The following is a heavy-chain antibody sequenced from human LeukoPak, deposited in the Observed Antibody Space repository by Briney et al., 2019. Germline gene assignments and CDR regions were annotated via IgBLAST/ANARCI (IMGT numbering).Heavy chain of an antibody. D-gene: IGHD4-17*01. CDR2: IYYSGST. CDR1: GGSIRSYY. Sequence: SETLSLTCTVSGGSIRSYYWSWIRQPPGKGLEWLGYIYYSGSTNYNPSLKSRVTMSVDTSKNQFSLKLSSVTAADTAVYYCARLNYGDYLDYWGQGTLVTVSS. CDR3: ARLNYGDYLDY. V-gene: IGHV4-59*12. J-gene: IGHJ4*02.